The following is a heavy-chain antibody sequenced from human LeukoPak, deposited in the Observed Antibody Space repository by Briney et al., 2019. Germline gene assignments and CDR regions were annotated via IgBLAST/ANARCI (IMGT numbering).Heavy chain of an antibody. D-gene: IGHD1-26*01. CDR1: GFTFSSYA. CDR2: ISGSGSNT. J-gene: IGHJ4*02. Sequence: GGSLRLSYAASGFTFSSYAMNWVRQAPGKGLEWVSGISGSGSNTYYADSVMGRFTISRDNSKNTLYLQMNSLRAEDTAVYYCAKDVLSGTYYYFDQWGQGTLVTVSS. V-gene: IGHV3-23*01. CDR3: AKDVLSGTYYYFDQ.